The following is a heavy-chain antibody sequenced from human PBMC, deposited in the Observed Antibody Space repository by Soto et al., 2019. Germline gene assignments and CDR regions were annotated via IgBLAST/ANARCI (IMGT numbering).Heavy chain of an antibody. D-gene: IGHD4-17*01. CDR1: GGSFSGYY. J-gene: IGHJ5*02. Sequence: PSETLSLTCAVYGGSFSGYYWSWIRQPPGKGLEWIGEINHSGSTNYNPSLKSRVTISVDTSKNQFSLKLSSVTAADTAVYYCARHPEDYGEGWFDPWGQGTLVTVSS. CDR2: INHSGST. V-gene: IGHV4-34*01. CDR3: ARHPEDYGEGWFDP.